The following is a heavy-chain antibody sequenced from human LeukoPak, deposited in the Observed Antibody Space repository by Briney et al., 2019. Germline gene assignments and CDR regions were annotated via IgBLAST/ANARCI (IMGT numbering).Heavy chain of an antibody. CDR2: IYYSGST. Sequence: SEPVSLTCTVSGGSISSSSYYWVWIRQPPGKGLEWIGSIYYSGSTYYNPSLKSRVTISADTSKNQFSLKLSSVTAADTAVYYCARLGGSPGNAFDIWGRGRIDSVSS. CDR3: ARLGGSPGNAFDI. V-gene: IGHV4-39*01. J-gene: IGHJ3*02. D-gene: IGHD1-26*01. CDR1: GGSISSSSYY.